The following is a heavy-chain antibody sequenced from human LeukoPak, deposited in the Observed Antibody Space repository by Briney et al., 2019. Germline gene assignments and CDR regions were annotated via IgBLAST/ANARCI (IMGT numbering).Heavy chain of an antibody. Sequence: SETLSLTCTVSGGSISRHYWSWIRQPPGKGLEWIGYIYYSGSTNYNPSLKSRVTISVDTSKNQFSLKLSSVTAADTAVYYCARGGGYYDFWSGYYLDGGRLGEKYYFDYWGQGTLVTVSS. CDR3: ARGGGYYDFWSGYYLDGGRLGEKYYFDY. J-gene: IGHJ4*02. D-gene: IGHD3-3*01. CDR2: IYYSGST. V-gene: IGHV4-59*11. CDR1: GGSISRHY.